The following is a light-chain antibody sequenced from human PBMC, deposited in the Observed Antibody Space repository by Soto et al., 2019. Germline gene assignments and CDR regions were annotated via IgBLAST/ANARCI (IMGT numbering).Light chain of an antibody. J-gene: IGLJ2*01. CDR2: EVS. CDR3: SSYAGSNNWVV. CDR1: SSDVGGYNY. V-gene: IGLV2-8*01. Sequence: QAVVTQPPSASGSPGQSVTISCTGTSSDVGGYNYVSWYQQHPGKAPKLMIYEVSKRPSGVPDRFSGSKSGNTASLTVSGLQAEDEADYYCSSYAGSNNWVVFGGGTKLTVL.